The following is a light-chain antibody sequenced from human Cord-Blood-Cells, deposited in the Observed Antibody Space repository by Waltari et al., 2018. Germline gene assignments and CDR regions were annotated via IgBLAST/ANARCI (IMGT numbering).Light chain of an antibody. Sequence: QSALTQPRSVSGSPGQSVTISCTGTSSDVGGYNYISWYQQHPGKLPKLMIYDVRKRPSGVPDRFSGSKSGNTASLTISGLQAEDEADYYCCSYAGSYTWVFGGGTKLTVL. V-gene: IGLV2-11*01. J-gene: IGLJ3*02. CDR3: CSYAGSYTWV. CDR2: DVR. CDR1: SSDVGGYNY.